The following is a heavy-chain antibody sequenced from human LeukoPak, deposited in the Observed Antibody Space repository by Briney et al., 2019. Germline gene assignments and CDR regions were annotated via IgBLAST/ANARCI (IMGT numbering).Heavy chain of an antibody. Sequence: PSETLSLTCAVYGGSFSGYYWSWIRQPPGKGLEWIGEINHSGSTNYNPSLKSRVTISVDTSKNQFSLKLSSVTAADTAVYYCARGRGYDYVWGSYRLKMSLPDYWGQGTLVTVSS. CDR1: GGSFSGYY. CDR2: INHSGST. CDR3: ARGRGYDYVWGSYRLKMSLPDY. D-gene: IGHD3-16*02. V-gene: IGHV4-34*01. J-gene: IGHJ4*02.